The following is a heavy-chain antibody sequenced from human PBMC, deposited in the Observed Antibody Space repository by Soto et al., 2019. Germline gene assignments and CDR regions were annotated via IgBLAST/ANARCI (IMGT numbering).Heavy chain of an antibody. J-gene: IGHJ4*02. V-gene: IGHV1-24*01. CDR2: FDPEDGET. D-gene: IGHD6-13*01. CDR1: GYTLTELS. Sequence: ASVKVSCKVSGYTLTELSMHWVRQAPGKGLEWMGGFDPEDGETIYAQKFQGRVTMTEDTSTDTAYMELSSLRSEDTAVYYCAIAEAGTPYFDYWGKGTMVTVS. CDR3: AIAEAGTPYFDY.